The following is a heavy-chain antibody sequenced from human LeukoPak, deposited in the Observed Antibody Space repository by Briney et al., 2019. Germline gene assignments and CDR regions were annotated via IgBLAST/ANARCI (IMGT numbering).Heavy chain of an antibody. V-gene: IGHV3-7*01. D-gene: IGHD4-17*01. CDR2: IKQDGSEK. CDR1: GFTFSSYW. J-gene: IGHJ6*03. Sequence: GGSLRLSCAASGFTFSSYWMSWVRQAPGKGLEWVANIKQDGSEKYYVYSVKRRFTISRDNANNSLYLQMNSLRAEDTAVYYCARDSSYGDYSYYYYYMDVWGKGTTGTVSS. CDR3: ARDSSYGDYSYYYYYMDV.